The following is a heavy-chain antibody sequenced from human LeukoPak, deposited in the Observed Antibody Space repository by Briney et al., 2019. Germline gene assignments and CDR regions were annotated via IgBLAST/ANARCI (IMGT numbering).Heavy chain of an antibody. CDR2: MNPNSGNT. CDR1: GYTFTTYD. V-gene: IGHV1-8*01. J-gene: IGHJ4*02. Sequence: ASVTVSFTASGYTFTTYDINWVRQATGQGLEWMGWMNPNSGNTGYAQKFQGRVTMTRNTSISTAYMELSSLRSEDTAVYYCTRGLWRKVDYWGQGTLVTVSS. D-gene: IGHD3-3*01. CDR3: TRGLWRKVDY.